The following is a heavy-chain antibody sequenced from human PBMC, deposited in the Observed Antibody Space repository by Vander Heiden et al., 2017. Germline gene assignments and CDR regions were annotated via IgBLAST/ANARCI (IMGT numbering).Heavy chain of an antibody. CDR3: ARAGRRIVGAEGLDY. CDR1: GFTFSSYA. J-gene: IGHJ4*02. CDR2: ISYDGSNK. D-gene: IGHD1-26*01. V-gene: IGHV3-30-3*01. Sequence: QVQLVESGGGGVQPGRSLRLSCAASGFTFSSYAMHWVRQAPGKGLEWVAVISYDGSNKYYADSVKGRFTISRDNSKNTLYLQMNSLRAEDTAVYYCARAGRRIVGAEGLDYWGQGTLVTVSS.